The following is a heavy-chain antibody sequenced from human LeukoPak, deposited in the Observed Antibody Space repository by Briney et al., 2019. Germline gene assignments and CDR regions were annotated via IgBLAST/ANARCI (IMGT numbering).Heavy chain of an antibody. D-gene: IGHD4-17*01. CDR2: ISSSSSYI. CDR1: GFTFSSYS. Sequence: GGSLRLSCAASGFTFSSYSMNWVRQAPGKGLEWVSSISSSSSYIYYADSVKGRFTISRDNSMNTLYLQMNSLRAEDTAVYYCARYRSVTTGERFFDYWGQGTLVTVSS. J-gene: IGHJ4*02. CDR3: ARYRSVTTGERFFDY. V-gene: IGHV3-21*04.